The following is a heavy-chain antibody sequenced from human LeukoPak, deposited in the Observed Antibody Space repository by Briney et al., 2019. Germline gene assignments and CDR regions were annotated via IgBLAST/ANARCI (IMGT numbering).Heavy chain of an antibody. D-gene: IGHD3-10*01. J-gene: IGHJ4*02. CDR3: ARGRMVRGVKRTNDY. Sequence: PSETLSLTCAVYGGSFSGYYWSWTRQPPGKGLEWIGEINHSGSTNYNPSLKSRVTISVDTSKNQFSLKLSSVTAADTAVYYCARGRMVRGVKRTNDYWGQGTLVTVSS. V-gene: IGHV4-34*01. CDR2: INHSGST. CDR1: GGSFSGYY.